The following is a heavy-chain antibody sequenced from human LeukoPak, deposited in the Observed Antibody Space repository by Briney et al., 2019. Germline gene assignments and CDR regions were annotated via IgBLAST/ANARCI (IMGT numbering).Heavy chain of an antibody. V-gene: IGHV3-48*01. CDR3: ARMSGSRLPGY. CDR2: ISSGSSAR. J-gene: IGHJ4*02. CDR1: GFTFNNFA. D-gene: IGHD3-3*01. Sequence: PGGSLRLSCVASGFTFNNFAMNWVRQTPGKGLEWVSYISSGSSARYYADSVKGRFTISRDDARNSLYLQMNSLRAEDTAVYYCARMSGSRLPGYWGQGTLVTVSS.